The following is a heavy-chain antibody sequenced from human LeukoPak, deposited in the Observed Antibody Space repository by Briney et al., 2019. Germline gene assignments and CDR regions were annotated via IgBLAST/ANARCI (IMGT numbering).Heavy chain of an antibody. CDR1: GGSISRSRYY. J-gene: IGHJ4*02. CDR2: AYYSGST. Sequence: SETLSLTCTVSGGSISRSRYYWGWIRQPPGKGLEWIGNAYYSGSTYYNPSLKSRLTISVDTSKNQFSLKLSSVTAADTAVYYCARDGYDWGQGTLVTVSS. D-gene: IGHD3-22*01. V-gene: IGHV4-39*01. CDR3: ARDGYD.